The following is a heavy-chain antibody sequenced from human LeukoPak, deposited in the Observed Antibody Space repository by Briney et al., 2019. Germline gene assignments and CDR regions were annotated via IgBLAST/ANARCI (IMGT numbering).Heavy chain of an antibody. J-gene: IGHJ4*02. V-gene: IGHV4-4*02. CDR3: ARADGSTSWFDY. Sequence: SETLSLTCAVSGGSISSSNWWSWVRQPPGKGLEWIGEIYHSGSTNYNPSLKSRVTISVDKSKNQISLKLRSVTAADTAVYYCARADGSTSWFDYWGQGALVIVSS. CDR1: GGSISSSNW. CDR2: IYHSGST. D-gene: IGHD2-2*01.